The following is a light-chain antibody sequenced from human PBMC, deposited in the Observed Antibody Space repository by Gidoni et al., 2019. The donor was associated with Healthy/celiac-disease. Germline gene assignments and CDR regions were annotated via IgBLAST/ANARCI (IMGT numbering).Light chain of an antibody. CDR3: QSYDSSLSGSV. V-gene: IGLV1-40*01. Sequence: QSVRTQPPSVSGAPGQRVTISCTGSSSNIGAGYDVHWYQQLPGTAPKLLIYGNSNRPSGVPDLFSGSKSGTSASLAITGLQAEDEADYYCQSYDSSLSGSVFGGGTKLTVL. CDR1: SSNIGAGYD. J-gene: IGLJ2*01. CDR2: GNS.